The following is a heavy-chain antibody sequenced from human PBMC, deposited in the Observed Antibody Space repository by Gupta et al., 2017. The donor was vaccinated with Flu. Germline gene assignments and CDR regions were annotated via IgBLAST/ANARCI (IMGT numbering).Heavy chain of an antibody. J-gene: IGHJ3*01. D-gene: IGHD2-2*01. CDR1: GFTFNSYS. Sequence: EVHLVESGGGLVKPGGFLRLSCAASGFTFNSYSMNWVRQAPGKGLEWVSSISSSGHFMYFADAVRGRFTISRDNAKNSLYLQMNSLRADDTAIYYCAKGGAAAMWSDAFDVWGQGTMVTVSS. CDR2: ISSSGHFM. CDR3: AKGGAAAMWSDAFDV. V-gene: IGHV3-21*01.